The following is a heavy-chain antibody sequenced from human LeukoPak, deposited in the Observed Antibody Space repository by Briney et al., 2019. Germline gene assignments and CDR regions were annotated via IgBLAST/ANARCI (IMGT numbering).Heavy chain of an antibody. CDR3: ARGRNYDGSVTYYTD. CDR1: GYTFTSYG. CDR2: ISAYNGNT. D-gene: IGHD3-10*01. J-gene: IGHJ4*02. V-gene: IGHV1-18*01. Sequence: ASVNVSCKASGYTFTSYGISWVRQAPGQGLEWMGWISAYNGNTNYAQKLQGRVTMTTDTSTSTAYMELRSLRSDDTAVYYCARGRNYDGSVTYYTDWGQGTLVTVSS.